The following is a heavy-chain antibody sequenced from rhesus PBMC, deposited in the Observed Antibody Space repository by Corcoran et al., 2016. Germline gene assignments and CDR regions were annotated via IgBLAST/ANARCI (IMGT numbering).Heavy chain of an antibody. CDR2: IYGSGGGT. J-gene: IGHJ4*01. CDR3: AKNTNFWTGYYFDY. V-gene: IGHV4-106*01. Sequence: QVQLQESGPGLVKPSETLSLTCAVSGGSISDDYYWSWIRQPPGKGLEWIGYIYGSGGGTNYNPSLKNRVTISIDTSKNQFSLKLSSVTAADTAVYYCAKNTNFWTGYYFDYWGQGVLVTVSS. D-gene: IGHD3-3*01. CDR1: GGSISDDYY.